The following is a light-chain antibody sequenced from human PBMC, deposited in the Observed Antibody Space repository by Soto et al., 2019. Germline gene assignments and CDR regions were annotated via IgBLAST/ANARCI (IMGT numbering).Light chain of an antibody. CDR1: QSFNSY. CDR3: QQRSNWPPVIT. CDR2: DAS. Sequence: EIVLTQSPATLSLSPGERATLSCRASQSFNSYLAWYQQKPGQAPRLLIYDASKRATGIPARFSGRGSGIDFTLTISSLEPEDFAVYYCQQRSNWPPVITFGQGTRLEIK. V-gene: IGKV3-11*01. J-gene: IGKJ5*01.